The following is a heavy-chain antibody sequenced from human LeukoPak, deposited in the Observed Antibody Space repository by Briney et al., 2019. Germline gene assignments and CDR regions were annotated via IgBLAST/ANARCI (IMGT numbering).Heavy chain of an antibody. Sequence: PGGSLRLSCGASGFTFGTYWMHWVRQAPGKGLVWVSRINPDGSSTGYADSVRGRFTISRDNAKNTLYLQMNSLRAEDTAVYYCAREYHYGMDVWGQGTTVTVSS. CDR2: INPDGSST. J-gene: IGHJ6*02. CDR3: AREYHYGMDV. V-gene: IGHV3-74*01. CDR1: GFTFGTYW.